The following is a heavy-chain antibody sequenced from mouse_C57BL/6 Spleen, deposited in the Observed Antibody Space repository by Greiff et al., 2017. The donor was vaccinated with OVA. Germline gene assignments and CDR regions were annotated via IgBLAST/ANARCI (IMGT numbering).Heavy chain of an antibody. Sequence: DVMLVESGGDLVKPGGSLKLSCAASGFTFSSYGMSWVRQTPDKRLEWVATISSGGSYTYYPDSVKGRFTISRDNAKNTLYLQMSSLKSEDTAMYYCARQGYGNYGAMDYWGQGTSVTVSS. CDR1: GFTFSSYG. J-gene: IGHJ4*01. V-gene: IGHV5-6*02. CDR3: ARQGYGNYGAMDY. CDR2: ISSGGSYT. D-gene: IGHD2-1*01.